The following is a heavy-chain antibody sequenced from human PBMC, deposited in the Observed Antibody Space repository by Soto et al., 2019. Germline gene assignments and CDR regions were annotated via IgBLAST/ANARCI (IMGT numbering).Heavy chain of an antibody. V-gene: IGHV3-23*01. CDR2: ISGSGGST. J-gene: IGHJ3*02. Sequence: EVQLLESGGGLVQPGGSRTLSCAASGFTFSSYAMSWVRQAPAQGLQWVSGISGSGGSTYYADSVKGRFTISRDSSKNTLYLQMDSLRVEDTAVYYCAKKTDSSSPWGALDIWGQGTMVSV. CDR1: GFTFSSYA. D-gene: IGHD6-19*01. CDR3: AKKTDSSSPWGALDI.